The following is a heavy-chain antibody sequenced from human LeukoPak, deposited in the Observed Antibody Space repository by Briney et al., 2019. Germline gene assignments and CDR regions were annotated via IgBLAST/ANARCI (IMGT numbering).Heavy chain of an antibody. D-gene: IGHD3-10*01. J-gene: IGHJ5*02. CDR2: IIPIFGTA. CDR3: ARGGMVRGVMAWFDP. V-gene: IGHV1-69*01. CDR1: GGTFSSYA. Sequence: ASVKVSCKASGGTFSSYAISWVRQAPGQGLEWMGGIIPIFGTANYAQKFQGRVTITADESTSTAYMELRSLRSDDTAVYYCARGGMVRGVMAWFDPWGQGTLVTVSS.